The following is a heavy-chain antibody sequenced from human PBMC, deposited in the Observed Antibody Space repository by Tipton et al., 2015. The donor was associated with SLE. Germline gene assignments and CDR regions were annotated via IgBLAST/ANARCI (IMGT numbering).Heavy chain of an antibody. CDR1: GGSISSYY. CDR3: ARVWARCFDY. J-gene: IGHJ4*02. V-gene: IGHV4-59*08. CDR2: IYYSGST. D-gene: IGHD3-16*01. Sequence: LRLSCTVSGGSISSYYWSWIRQPPGKGLEWIGYIYYSGSTNYNPSLKSRVTISVDTSKNQFSLKLSSVTAADTAVYYCARVWARCFDYWGQGTLVTVSS.